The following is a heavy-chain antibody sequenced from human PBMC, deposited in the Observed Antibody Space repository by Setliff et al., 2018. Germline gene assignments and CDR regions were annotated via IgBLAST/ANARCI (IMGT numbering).Heavy chain of an antibody. J-gene: IGHJ4*02. CDR2: IYTSGST. V-gene: IGHV4-4*08. D-gene: IGHD3-3*01. CDR3: ARNYNFWSGYYYFDY. CDR1: GGSISSYY. Sequence: SETLSLTCTVSGGSISSYYWSWIRQPPGKGLEWIGYIYTSGSTNYNPSLKSRVTISVDTSKNQFSLKLSSVTAAGTAVYYCARNYNFWSGYYYFDYWGQGTLVTVSS.